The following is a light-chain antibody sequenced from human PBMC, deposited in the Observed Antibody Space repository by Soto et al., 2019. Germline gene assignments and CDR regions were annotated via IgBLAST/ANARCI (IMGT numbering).Light chain of an antibody. Sequence: DSQMTQSPSTRSASVGDRVTITCRASQSISSWLAWYQQKPGKAPKLLIYDASSLESGVPSRFSGSGSGTEFTLTISSLQPDDFATYYCQQYNSYSGTFGQGTKVDIK. J-gene: IGKJ1*01. CDR2: DAS. CDR1: QSISSW. V-gene: IGKV1-5*01. CDR3: QQYNSYSGT.